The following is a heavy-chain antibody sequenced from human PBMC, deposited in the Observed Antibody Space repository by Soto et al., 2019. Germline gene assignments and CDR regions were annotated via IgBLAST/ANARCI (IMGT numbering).Heavy chain of an antibody. CDR1: ADTFTGYT. D-gene: IGHD3-10*01. Sequence: QVQLVQSGAEVKKPGSSVKVSCKASADTFTGYTVTWVRQAPGQGLEWVGRVIPILGASNFAQKFQGRVTISADKSADQAYMVLTGLTSEDTAVYYCARSRGSYYTNFDSWGQGTLVTVSS. CDR3: ARSRGSYYTNFDS. J-gene: IGHJ4*02. V-gene: IGHV1-69*08. CDR2: VIPILGAS.